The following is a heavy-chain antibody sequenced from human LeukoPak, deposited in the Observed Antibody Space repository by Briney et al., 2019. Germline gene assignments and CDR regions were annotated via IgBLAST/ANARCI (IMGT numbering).Heavy chain of an antibody. CDR2: IYAGDSGT. J-gene: IGHJ4*02. CDR1: GYTFTNYW. Sequence: GESLKISFEGSGYTFTNYWIGWVRQMPGKGLEWMAIIYAGDSGTRISPSFQGQVTISADKSISTAYLQWSSLKASDTAIYYCTRHIAAAGPDYWGQGTLVTVSS. CDR3: TRHIAAAGPDY. V-gene: IGHV5-51*01. D-gene: IGHD6-13*01.